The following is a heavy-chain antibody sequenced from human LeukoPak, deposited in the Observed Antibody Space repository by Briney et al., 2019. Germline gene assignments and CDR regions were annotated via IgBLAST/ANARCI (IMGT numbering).Heavy chain of an antibody. CDR2: IYYSGSAA. D-gene: IGHD3-3*02. CDR3: ARDISGGSHAFDI. V-gene: IGHV4-59*08. J-gene: IGHJ3*02. Sequence: SETLSLTCTVSGGSISGYYWSWLRQPPGKGLEWVGSIYYSGSAANYNPSLESRVMTSVDTSKNQFSLQVNSVTAADTAVYYCARDISGGSHAFDIWGQGTMVTVSS. CDR1: GGSISGYY.